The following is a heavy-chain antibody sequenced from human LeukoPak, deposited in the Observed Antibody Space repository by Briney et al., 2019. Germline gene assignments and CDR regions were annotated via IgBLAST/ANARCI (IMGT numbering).Heavy chain of an antibody. Sequence: GGSLRLSCAASGFTFSTYGMHWVRQAPGKGLKWVAVIWYDGSNKYYADSVTGRFTISRDNSKNTLYLQMNSLRADDTAVYYCARLWELNYFDYWGQGTLVTVSS. J-gene: IGHJ4*02. D-gene: IGHD1-26*01. CDR1: GFTFSTYG. V-gene: IGHV3-33*01. CDR2: IWYDGSNK. CDR3: ARLWELNYFDY.